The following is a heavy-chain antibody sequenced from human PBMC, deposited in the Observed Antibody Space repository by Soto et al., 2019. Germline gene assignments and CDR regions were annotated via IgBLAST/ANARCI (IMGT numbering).Heavy chain of an antibody. Sequence: QVQLQQWGAGLLKPSETLSLTCAVYGVSFSGYYWSWIRQPPGKGLEWIGEINHSGSTNYNPSLKSRDTISVDTSKHQFSIELSSVTAADTVVYYWARLTRIAVAGTPFDYWGQGTLVTVSS. V-gene: IGHV4-34*01. J-gene: IGHJ4*02. CDR2: INHSGST. CDR3: ARLTRIAVAGTPFDY. D-gene: IGHD6-19*01. CDR1: GVSFSGYY.